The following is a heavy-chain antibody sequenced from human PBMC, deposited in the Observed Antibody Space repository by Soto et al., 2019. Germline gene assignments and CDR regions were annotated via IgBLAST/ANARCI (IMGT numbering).Heavy chain of an antibody. V-gene: IGHV1-2*02. CDR3: ARESGGATATLDYYYFYMDV. D-gene: IGHD5-12*01. CDR2: MNPNSGDT. Sequence: GVSAKVSCKASGYRFGDYYLHWVRQDNGQGPEWMGWMNPNSGDTKYAQKFKGRVTMTRDTSVRTAFMELNWLKSDDTAVYYCARESGGATATLDYYYFYMDVWGIGTTVTVSS. CDR1: GYRFGDYY. J-gene: IGHJ6*03.